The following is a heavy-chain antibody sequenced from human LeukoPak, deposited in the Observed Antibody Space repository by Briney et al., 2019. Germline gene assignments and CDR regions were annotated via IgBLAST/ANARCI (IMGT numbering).Heavy chain of an antibody. CDR2: IYYSGST. CDR1: GDSIRSYY. CDR3: ARGDYYYMDV. Sequence: SETLSLTCTVSGDSIRSYYWSWIRQPPGKGLEWIGYIYYSGSTDYNPSLKSRVTISIDTSKNQFSLKLSSVTAADTAVYYCARGDYYYMDVWGKGTTVTVPS. J-gene: IGHJ6*03. V-gene: IGHV4-59*01.